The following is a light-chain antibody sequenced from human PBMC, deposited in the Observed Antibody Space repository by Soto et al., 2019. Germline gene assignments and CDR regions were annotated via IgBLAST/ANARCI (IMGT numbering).Light chain of an antibody. Sequence: QSALTQPASVSGSPGQSITISCTGSSTDVGTYKFVSWYQHHPGKAPKLMIYEDSKRPSGVSNRFSGSKSGNTASLTISGLQAEDEADYYCCAYAGVVVFGGGTKVTVL. CDR3: CAYAGVVV. V-gene: IGLV2-23*01. J-gene: IGLJ3*02. CDR2: EDS. CDR1: STDVGTYKF.